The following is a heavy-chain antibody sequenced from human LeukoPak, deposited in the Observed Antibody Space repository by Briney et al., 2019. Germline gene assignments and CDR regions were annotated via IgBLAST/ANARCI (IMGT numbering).Heavy chain of an antibody. Sequence: GGSLRLSCAASGFTFSSYWMHWVRQAPGKGLVWVSRINSDGSSTSYADSVEGRFTISRDNAKNTLYLQMNSLRAEDTAVYYCARDLGLLYGDYMTGGYYFDYWGQGTLVTVSS. V-gene: IGHV3-74*01. J-gene: IGHJ4*02. CDR3: ARDLGLLYGDYMTGGYYFDY. CDR2: INSDGSST. CDR1: GFTFSSYW. D-gene: IGHD4-17*01.